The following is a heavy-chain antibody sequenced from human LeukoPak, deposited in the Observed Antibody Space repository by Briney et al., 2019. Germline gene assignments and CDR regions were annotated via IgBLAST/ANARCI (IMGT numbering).Heavy chain of an antibody. CDR1: GFTFSSYG. CDR3: AKDYLYYYGSGSYYKPPDY. Sequence: GGSLRLSCAASGFTFSSYGMHWVRQAPGKGLEWVAVISYDGSNKYYAAPVKGRFTISRDNSKNTLYLQMNSLRAEDTAVYYCAKDYLYYYGSGSYYKPPDYWGQGTLVTVSS. CDR2: ISYDGSNK. V-gene: IGHV3-30*18. J-gene: IGHJ4*02. D-gene: IGHD3-10*01.